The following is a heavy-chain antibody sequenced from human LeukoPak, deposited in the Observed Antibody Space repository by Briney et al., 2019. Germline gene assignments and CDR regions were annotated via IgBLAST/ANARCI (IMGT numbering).Heavy chain of an antibody. CDR2: ISRSGRTI. D-gene: IGHD6-13*01. V-gene: IGHV3-48*03. Sequence: GGTLRLSCAASGFTFSRYEMNGVRQAPGKGREGVADISRSGRTIYYADSVKGRFTISRDNAKNSLYLQMNSLRAEDTAVYYCATDGGPAYSSSWYLYWRQGPLVTVPS. CDR3: ATDGGPAYSSSWYLY. J-gene: IGHJ4*02. CDR1: GFTFSRYE.